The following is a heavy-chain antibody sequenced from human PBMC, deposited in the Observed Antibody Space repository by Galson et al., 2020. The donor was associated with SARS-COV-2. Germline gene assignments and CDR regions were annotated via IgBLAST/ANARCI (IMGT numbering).Heavy chain of an antibody. J-gene: IGHJ4*02. CDR1: GYTFTSYY. CDR2: INPSGGST. V-gene: IGHV1-46*01. CDR3: ARDLLWDWNYGPLVLDY. Sequence: ASVKVSCKASGYTFTSYYMHWVRQAPGQGLEWMGIINPSGGSTSYAQKFQGRVTMTRDTSTSTVYMELSSLRSEDTAVYYCARDLLWDWNYGPLVLDYWGQGTLVTVSS. D-gene: IGHD1-7*01.